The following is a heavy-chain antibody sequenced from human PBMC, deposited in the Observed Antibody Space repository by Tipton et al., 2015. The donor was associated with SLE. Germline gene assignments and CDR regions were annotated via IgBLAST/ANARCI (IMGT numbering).Heavy chain of an antibody. CDR3: AKCIQVINYYYYYYMDV. D-gene: IGHD3-16*02. CDR1: GFTFSSYA. Sequence: SLRLSCAASGFTFSSYAMHWVRQAPGKGLEWVAVISYDGSNKYYADSVKGRFTISRDNSKNTLYLQMNSLRAEDTAVYYCAKCIQVINYYYYYYMDVWGKGTTVTVSS. J-gene: IGHJ6*03. V-gene: IGHV3-30-3*02. CDR2: ISYDGSNK.